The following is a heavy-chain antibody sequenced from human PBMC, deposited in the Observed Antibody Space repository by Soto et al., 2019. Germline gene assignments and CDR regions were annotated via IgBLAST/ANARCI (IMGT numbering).Heavy chain of an antibody. Sequence: QVQLVQSGAEVKKPGSSVKVSCKTSEGSFSNYAISWVRQVPGQGLEWMGGIVPVFGSVKYAQNFHGRVTLTADTVTTTAYMELSSLRSDDTAVYYCARPANIAGRAGDHYYYYGMDVWGQGTTVTVAS. CDR3: ARPANIAGRAGDHYYYYGMDV. CDR1: EGSFSNYA. CDR2: IVPVFGSV. J-gene: IGHJ6*02. V-gene: IGHV1-69*06. D-gene: IGHD1-26*01.